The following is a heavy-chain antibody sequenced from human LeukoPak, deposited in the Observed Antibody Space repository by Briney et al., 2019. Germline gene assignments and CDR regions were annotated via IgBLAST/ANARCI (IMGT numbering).Heavy chain of an antibody. CDR3: ARGALDFDY. CDR1: GFTFSSYS. V-gene: IGHV3-48*02. CDR2: ISSSSSTI. J-gene: IGHJ4*02. Sequence: PGGSLRLSCAASGFTFSSYSMNWVRQAPGKGLEWVSYISSSSSTIYYADSVKGRFTISRDNAKNSLFLQMDSQRDEDTAVYYCARGALDFDYWGQGTLVTVSS.